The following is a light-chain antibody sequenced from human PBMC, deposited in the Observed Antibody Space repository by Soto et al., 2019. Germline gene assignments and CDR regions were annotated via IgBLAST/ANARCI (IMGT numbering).Light chain of an antibody. CDR3: QQYNKWST. V-gene: IGKV3-15*01. J-gene: IGKJ1*01. CDR1: QSVSSN. Sequence: EIVMTQSPATLSVSLGERATLSCMASQSVSSNLAWYQQKPGQAPRLLIYGASTRATGIPARFSGSGSGTEFTLTINSLQSEDFALYYCQQYNKWSTFGQGTKVEIK. CDR2: GAS.